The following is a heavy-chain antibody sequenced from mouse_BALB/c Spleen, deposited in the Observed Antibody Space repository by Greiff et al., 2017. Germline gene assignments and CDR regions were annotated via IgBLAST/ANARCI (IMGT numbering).Heavy chain of an antibody. CDR1: GYTFTDYW. CDR2: IDTSDSYT. D-gene: IGHD1-1*01. Sequence: QVQLQQPGAELVMPGASVKMSCKASGYTFTDYWMHWVKQRPGQGLEWIGAIDTSDSYTSYNQKFKGKATLTVDESSSTAYMQLSSLTSEDSAVYYCARGDTTVVATPAYWGQGTLVTVSA. J-gene: IGHJ3*01. V-gene: IGHV1-69*01. CDR3: ARGDTTVVATPAY.